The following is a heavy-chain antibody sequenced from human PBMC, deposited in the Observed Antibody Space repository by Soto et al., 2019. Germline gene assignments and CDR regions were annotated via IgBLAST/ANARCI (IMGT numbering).Heavy chain of an antibody. J-gene: IGHJ4*02. CDR3: VKVWGSYRYFDY. CDR1: GYTFTGYY. Sequence: ASVKVSCKASGYTFTGYYMHWVRQAPGQGLEWMGWINPNSGGTNYAQKFQGRVTMTRDTSISTAYMELSRLRSDDTAVYYCVKVWGSYRYFDYWGQGXLVTVSS. CDR2: INPNSGGT. D-gene: IGHD3-16*02. V-gene: IGHV1-2*02.